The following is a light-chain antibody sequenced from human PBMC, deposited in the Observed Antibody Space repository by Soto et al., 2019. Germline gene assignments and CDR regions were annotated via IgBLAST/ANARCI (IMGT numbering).Light chain of an antibody. CDR1: NSNIGAGYD. J-gene: IGLJ1*01. V-gene: IGLV1-40*01. Sequence: QSVLTQPRSVSGAPGQRVTISCTGSNSNIGAGYDVHWYQQFPGTAPKLLIYGNINRPSGVPDRFSGSKSGPSASLAITGLQAEDEADYYCQSYDSRLSNYVFGGGTKLTVL. CDR2: GNI. CDR3: QSYDSRLSNYV.